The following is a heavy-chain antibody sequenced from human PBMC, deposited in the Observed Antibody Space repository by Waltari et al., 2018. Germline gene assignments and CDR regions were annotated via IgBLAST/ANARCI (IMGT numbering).Heavy chain of an antibody. CDR3: TRQVLGYCTSAACRRLES. CDR1: GYPINSAYF. Sequence: QVQLQESGPGLVKPSETLSLPCDVSGYPINSAYFWGRVRQPPGKGLEWIATIYHSGTTFYNPSLTSRVTTSMDTSKNQFSLKLKSVTAADTAVYYCTRQVLGYCTSAACRRLESWGQGTLVTVSS. V-gene: IGHV4-38-2*01. J-gene: IGHJ4*02. CDR2: IYHSGTT. D-gene: IGHD2-2*03.